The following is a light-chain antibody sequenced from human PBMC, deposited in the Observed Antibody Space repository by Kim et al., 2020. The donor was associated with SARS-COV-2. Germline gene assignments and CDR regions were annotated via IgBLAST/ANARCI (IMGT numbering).Light chain of an antibody. Sequence: GQSITISCTGTYSDIGAYNFVSWYQQHPGKVPKLIIYDVTERPSGVSNRFSGSKSDNTASLTISGLQAEDEADYYCTSYTFSSTWVFGGGTQLTVL. CDR2: DVT. CDR1: YSDIGAYNF. CDR3: TSYTFSSTWV. V-gene: IGLV2-14*03. J-gene: IGLJ3*02.